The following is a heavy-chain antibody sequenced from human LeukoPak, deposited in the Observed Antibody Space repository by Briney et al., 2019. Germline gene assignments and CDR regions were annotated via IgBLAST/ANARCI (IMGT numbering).Heavy chain of an antibody. J-gene: IGHJ4*02. CDR1: GFTFTTFA. CDR2: INHNGAST. D-gene: IGHD2-21*02. Sequence: PGGSLRLSCAASGFTFTTFAMSWVRHTPGKGLQWVSAINHNGASTYYADSVRGRFTTSRDNSRNTLYLQLNSLRVEDTAVYYCVKRAYCGGDCYPDYWGQGTLVTVSS. CDR3: VKRAYCGGDCYPDY. V-gene: IGHV3-23*01.